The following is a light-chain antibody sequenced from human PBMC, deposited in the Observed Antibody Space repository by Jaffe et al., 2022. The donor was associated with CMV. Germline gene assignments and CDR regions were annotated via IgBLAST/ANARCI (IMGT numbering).Light chain of an antibody. V-gene: IGKV3-15*01. Sequence: EIVMTQSPATLSVSPGGRATLSCRASQSVSNNLAWYQLKPGQAPRLLIYGASTRATGIPSRFSGSGSGTEFTLTISSLQSEDFAVYFCQQCNEWPRTFGQGTKVELK. CDR3: QQCNEWPRT. CDR2: GAS. CDR1: QSVSNN. J-gene: IGKJ1*01.